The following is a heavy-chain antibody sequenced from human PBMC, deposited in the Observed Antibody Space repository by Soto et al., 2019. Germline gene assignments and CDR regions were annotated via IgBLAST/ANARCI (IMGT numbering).Heavy chain of an antibody. Sequence: QVQLVESGGGFVPPGGSLRLSCAGSGFTFGDSYMSWIRQAPGKGLEWLSYISPGSRYPAYADSVKGRFTISRDNAKRSLYLQMMSLTAEDTAIYYCVRGGGGGLFDPWCQGTMVTVSS. D-gene: IGHD2-15*01. CDR3: VRGGGGGLFDP. CDR2: ISPGSRYP. V-gene: IGHV3-11*06. J-gene: IGHJ5*02. CDR1: GFTFGDSY.